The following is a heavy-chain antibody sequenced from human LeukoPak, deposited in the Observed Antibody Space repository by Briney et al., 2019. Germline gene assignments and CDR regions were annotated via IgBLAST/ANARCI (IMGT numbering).Heavy chain of an antibody. V-gene: IGHV5-51*01. J-gene: IGHJ4*02. CDR2: IYPGDSDT. CDR1: GYIFTTYW. Sequence: GESLKISCKGSGYIFTTYWIGWVRQMPGKGLGWMGIIYPGDSDTGYSPSFQGQVTISADKSLSTAYLQWSGLKASDTAMYYCARHSRDCTNGVCYPRYFDYWGQGTLVTVSS. D-gene: IGHD2-8*01. CDR3: ARHSRDCTNGVCYPRYFDY.